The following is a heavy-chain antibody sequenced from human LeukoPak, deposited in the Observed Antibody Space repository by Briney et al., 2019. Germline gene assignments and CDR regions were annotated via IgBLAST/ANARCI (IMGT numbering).Heavy chain of an antibody. CDR1: GGSITSGRYY. V-gene: IGHV4-61*02. J-gene: IGHJ6*03. Sequence: SETLSLTCSVSGGSITSGRYYWTWIRQPAGKGLEWIGRLYTNDNTNYDPSLESRVSISVYTSKSQFYLQLTSVTAADTAVYFCARGVVTDDYYMDVWGKGITVIVSS. CDR3: ARGVVTDDYYMDV. D-gene: IGHD2-21*02. CDR2: LYTNDNT.